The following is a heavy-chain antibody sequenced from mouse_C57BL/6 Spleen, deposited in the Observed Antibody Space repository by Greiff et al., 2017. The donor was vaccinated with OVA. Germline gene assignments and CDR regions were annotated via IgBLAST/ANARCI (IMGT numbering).Heavy chain of an antibody. J-gene: IGHJ4*01. V-gene: IGHV1-39*01. Sequence: EVKLMESGPELVKPGASVKISCKASGYSFTDYNMNWVKQSNGKSLEWIGVINPNYGTTSYNQKFKGKATLTVDQSSSTAYMQLNSLTSEDSAVYYCARGGLLRLYYAMDYWGQGTSVTVSS. CDR2: INPNYGTT. CDR1: GYSFTDYN. D-gene: IGHD1-1*01. CDR3: ARGGLLRLYYAMDY.